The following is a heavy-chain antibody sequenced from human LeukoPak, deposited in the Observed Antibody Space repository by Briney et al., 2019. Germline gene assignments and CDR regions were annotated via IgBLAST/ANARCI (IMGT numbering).Heavy chain of an antibody. Sequence: PGGSLRLSCAASGFTFSSYSMNWVRQAPGKGLEWVSSISSSSSYIYYADSVKGRFTISRDNAKNSLYLQMNSLRAEDTALYYCAKLGDSSGYFGDDAFDIWGQGTMVTVSS. CDR1: GFTFSSYS. D-gene: IGHD3-22*01. CDR3: AKLGDSSGYFGDDAFDI. V-gene: IGHV3-21*04. CDR2: ISSSSSYI. J-gene: IGHJ3*02.